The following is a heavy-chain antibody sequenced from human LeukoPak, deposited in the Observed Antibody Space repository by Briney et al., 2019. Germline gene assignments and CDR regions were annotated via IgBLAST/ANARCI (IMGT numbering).Heavy chain of an antibody. CDR1: GFTFSSYW. D-gene: IGHD6-19*01. Sequence: GGSLRLSCAASGFTFSSYWMSWVRQAPGKGLEWVANIKQDGSEKYYVDSVKGRFTISRDNAKNSLYLQMNSLRAEDTAVYYCARATRLHSSGWYRDAFDIWGQGTMVTVSS. CDR2: IKQDGSEK. CDR3: ARATRLHSSGWYRDAFDI. J-gene: IGHJ3*02. V-gene: IGHV3-7*04.